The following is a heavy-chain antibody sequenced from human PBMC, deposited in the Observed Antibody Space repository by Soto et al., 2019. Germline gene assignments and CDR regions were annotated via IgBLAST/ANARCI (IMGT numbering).Heavy chain of an antibody. V-gene: IGHV4-39*01. Sequence: QLQLQESGPGLVKPSETLSLTCTDSGGSISSSSYYWGWIRQPPGKGLEWIGSIYYSGSTYYNPSLKSRVTISVDTSKNQFSLKLSSVTAADTAVYYCARHRGYSSGWYAGAGYYFDYWGQGTLVTVSS. J-gene: IGHJ4*02. D-gene: IGHD6-19*01. CDR2: IYYSGST. CDR3: ARHRGYSSGWYAGAGYYFDY. CDR1: GGSISSSSYY.